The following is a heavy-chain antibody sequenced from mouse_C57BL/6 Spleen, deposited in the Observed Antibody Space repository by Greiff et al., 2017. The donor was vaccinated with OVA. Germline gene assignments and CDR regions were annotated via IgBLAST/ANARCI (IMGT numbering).Heavy chain of an antibody. Sequence: QVQLQQSGAELVRPGTSVKVSCKASGYAFTNYLIEWVKQTPGQGLEWIGFINPGSGGTDYNEKFKGKATLTADKSSSTAYMQLSSLTSEDSAVYCCALVPLVFGMDYWGQGTSVTVSS. J-gene: IGHJ4*01. CDR2: INPGSGGT. CDR1: GYAFTNYL. V-gene: IGHV1-54*01. CDR3: ALVPLVFGMDY. D-gene: IGHD6-2*01.